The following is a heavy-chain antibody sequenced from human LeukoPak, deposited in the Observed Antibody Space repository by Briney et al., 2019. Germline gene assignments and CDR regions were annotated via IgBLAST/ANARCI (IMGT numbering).Heavy chain of an antibody. V-gene: IGHV3-7*03. CDR3: ARGSGWCDY. CDR1: GFTFSDYY. J-gene: IGHJ4*02. CDR2: IKEDGSEK. Sequence: GGSLRLSCAASGFTFSDYYMSWVRQVPGKGLEWVANIKEDGSEKNFVESVRGRFTITRDNAKNSVYLEMNSLRAEDTAVYYCARGSGWCDYWGQGALVTVSS. D-gene: IGHD6-19*01.